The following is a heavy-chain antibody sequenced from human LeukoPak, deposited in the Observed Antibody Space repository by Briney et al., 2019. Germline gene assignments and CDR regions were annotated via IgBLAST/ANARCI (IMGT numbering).Heavy chain of an antibody. CDR2: INPNSGGT. D-gene: IGHD5-18*01. CDR1: GYTFTGYY. Sequence: ASVKVSCKASGYTFTGYYMHWVRQAPGQGLEWMGWINPNSGGTNYAQKFQGRVTMTRDTSISTAYMELSRLRSDDTAVYYCARDFPVDTAHYYYYGMDVWGQGTTVTVSS. J-gene: IGHJ6*02. V-gene: IGHV1-2*02. CDR3: ARDFPVDTAHYYYYGMDV.